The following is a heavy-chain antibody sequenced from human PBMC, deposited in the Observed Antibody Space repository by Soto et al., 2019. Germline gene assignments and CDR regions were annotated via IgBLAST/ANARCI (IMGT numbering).Heavy chain of an antibody. V-gene: IGHV1-69*12. CDR3: ARGQEFGGKSDAYDI. J-gene: IGHJ3*02. Sequence: QVHLVQSGAEVKKPGSSVKVSCKASGGNFRSESINWVRQAPGQGLEWMGGIIPFFGTSDYAQKFQGRLRITADESTTTAYMELSSLRSQDTAVYYCARGQEFGGKSDAYDIWGQGTMVIVSS. D-gene: IGHD2-15*01. CDR2: IIPFFGTS. CDR1: GGNFRSES.